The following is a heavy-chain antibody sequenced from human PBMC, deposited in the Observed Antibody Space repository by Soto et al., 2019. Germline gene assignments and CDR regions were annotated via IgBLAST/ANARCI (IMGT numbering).Heavy chain of an antibody. V-gene: IGHV1-8*01. J-gene: IGHJ6*04. CDR1: GYTFTSYD. D-gene: IGHD6-13*01. Sequence: ASVKVSCKASGYTFTSYDINWVRQATGQGLEWMGWMNPNSGNTGYAQKFQGRVTMTRNTSISTAYMELSSLRSEDAAVYYCACRSNHHYYYGMDVWGKGTTATVSS. CDR3: ACRSNHHYYYGMDV. CDR2: MNPNSGNT.